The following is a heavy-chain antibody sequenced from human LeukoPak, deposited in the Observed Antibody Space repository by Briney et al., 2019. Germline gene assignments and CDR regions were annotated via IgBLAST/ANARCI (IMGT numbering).Heavy chain of an antibody. V-gene: IGHV3-11*01. D-gene: IGHD2-15*01. CDR3: ARGLGYCSGGSCPRRAFDI. J-gene: IGHJ3*02. CDR2: ISSSVSTI. CDR1: GFTFSDYY. Sequence: GGSLRLSCAASGFTFSDYYMSWIRQAPGKGLEWVSFISSSVSTIYYAASMKGRFTISRDNAKNSVYLQMNSLRAEDTAVYYCARGLGYCSGGSCPRRAFDIWGQGTVVTVSS.